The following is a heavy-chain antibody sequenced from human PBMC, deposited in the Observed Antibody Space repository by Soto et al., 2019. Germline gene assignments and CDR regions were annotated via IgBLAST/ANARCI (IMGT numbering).Heavy chain of an antibody. CDR2: ITGGGDIT. D-gene: IGHD2-15*01. V-gene: IGHV3-23*01. J-gene: IGHJ4*02. Sequence: EVQLLESGGGLVQPGGSLRLSCAAADSTFDSHAMSWVRRAPGKGLEWVSSITGGGDITYYADSVKGRFTISRDNFKNTLYLQMHSLRGEDTAVYYCPRASCGDTCYYRIDYWGQGTLVTVSS. CDR1: DSTFDSHA. CDR3: PRASCGDTCYYRIDY.